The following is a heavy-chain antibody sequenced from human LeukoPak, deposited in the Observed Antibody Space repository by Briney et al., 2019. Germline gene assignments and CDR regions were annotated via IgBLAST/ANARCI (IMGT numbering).Heavy chain of an antibody. V-gene: IGHV4-31*03. Sequence: TLSLTCTVSGGSISSGCYYWSWIRQHPGKGLEWIGYIHYSGSTYYKSSLKSRVTISVDTSKNQFSLKLSSVTAADTAVYYCARAPYGSGSPNTGWFDPWGQGTLVTVSS. CDR2: IHYSGST. D-gene: IGHD3-10*01. J-gene: IGHJ5*02. CDR1: GGSISSGCYY. CDR3: ARAPYGSGSPNTGWFDP.